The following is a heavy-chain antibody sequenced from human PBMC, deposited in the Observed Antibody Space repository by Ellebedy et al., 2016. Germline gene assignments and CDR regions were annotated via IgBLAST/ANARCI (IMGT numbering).Heavy chain of an antibody. CDR1: GYTFSANY. Sequence: ASVKVSXKASGYTFSANYLHWVRQAPGQGLEWMGEINPGTGGTVYAQNFQGRITMTSDTSTSTVYLDLGSLRSDDTALYFCAREFPRISGPITYYFDYWGQGTLVTVSS. V-gene: IGHV1-46*01. CDR2: INPGTGGT. J-gene: IGHJ4*02. CDR3: AREFPRISGPITYYFDY. D-gene: IGHD1-7*01.